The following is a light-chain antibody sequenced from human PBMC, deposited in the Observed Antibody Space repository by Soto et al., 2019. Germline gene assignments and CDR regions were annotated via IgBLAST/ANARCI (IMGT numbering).Light chain of an antibody. CDR2: DAS. J-gene: IGKJ2*01. V-gene: IGKV1-33*01. CDR1: QDISNY. CDR3: QQYDNLPRT. Sequence: DIQMTQSPSSLSASVGDRDTITCQASQDISNYLNWYQQKPGKAPKLLIYDASNLETGVPSRFSGSGSGTDFTFTISSLQPEDIATYYCQQYDNLPRTFGQGTKLEIK.